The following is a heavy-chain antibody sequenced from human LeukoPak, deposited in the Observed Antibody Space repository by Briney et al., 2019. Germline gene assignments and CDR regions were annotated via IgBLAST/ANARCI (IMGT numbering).Heavy chain of an antibody. CDR2: IYSSGST. D-gene: IGHD3-10*01. CDR1: GGSISSGSYY. V-gene: IGHV4-61*02. J-gene: IGHJ6*03. Sequence: PSETLSLTCTVSGGSISSGSYYWSWIRQPAGKGLEWIGRIYSSGSTNYNPSLKSRVTISVDTSKNQFSLKLSSVTAADTAVYYCARLSMVRGVISLYYYYYMDVWGKGTTVTISS. CDR3: ARLSMVRGVISLYYYYYMDV.